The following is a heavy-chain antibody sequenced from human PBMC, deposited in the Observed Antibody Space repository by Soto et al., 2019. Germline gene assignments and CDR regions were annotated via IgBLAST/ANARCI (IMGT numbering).Heavy chain of an antibody. V-gene: IGHV3-23*01. Sequence: GRSLRLSCAASGFTFSSYAMSWVRQAPGKGLEWVSAISGSGGSTYYADSVKGRFTISRDNSKNTLYLQMNSLRAEDTAVYYCAKVPHPPGIAAAGMGYFDYWGQGNLVTVSS. CDR2: ISGSGGST. CDR3: AKVPHPPGIAAAGMGYFDY. J-gene: IGHJ4*02. CDR1: GFTFSSYA. D-gene: IGHD6-13*01.